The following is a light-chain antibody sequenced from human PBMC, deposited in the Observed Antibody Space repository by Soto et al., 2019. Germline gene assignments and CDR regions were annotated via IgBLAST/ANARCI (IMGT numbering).Light chain of an antibody. V-gene: IGLV4-60*02. CDR2: LEGSGSY. Sequence: QSVLTQSSSASASLGSSVKLTCTLSSGQSSYIIAWHQQQPGKAPRYLMKLEGSGSYNKGSGVPDRFSGYSSGADRYLTISNLQFEDEADYYCETWDSNTRVFGGGTKLTVL. J-gene: IGLJ3*02. CDR1: SGQSSYI. CDR3: ETWDSNTRV.